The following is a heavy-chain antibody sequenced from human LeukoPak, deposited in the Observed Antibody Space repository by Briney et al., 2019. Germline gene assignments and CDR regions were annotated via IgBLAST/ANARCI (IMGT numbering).Heavy chain of an antibody. J-gene: IGHJ3*02. CDR3: ARDITVGATGDDAFDI. CDR1: GFTFSSYS. Sequence: GSLRLSCAASGFTFSSYSMNWVRQAPGKGLEWVSSISSSSSYIYYADSVKGRFTISRDNAKNSLYLQMNSLRAEDTAVYYCARDITVGATGDDAFDIWGQGTMVTVSS. CDR2: ISSSSSYI. V-gene: IGHV3-21*01. D-gene: IGHD1-26*01.